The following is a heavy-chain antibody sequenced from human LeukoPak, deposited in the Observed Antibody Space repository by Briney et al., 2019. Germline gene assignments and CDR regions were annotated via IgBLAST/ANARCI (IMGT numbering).Heavy chain of an antibody. Sequence: SETLSLTCTVSGGSISNYYWSWIRQPPGKGLEWIGYMYYSGSTNSNPSLKSRVTISVDTSKSQFSLKLSSVTAADTAMYYCARELYGSGSYSAFDIWGQGTMVTVSS. V-gene: IGHV4-59*01. D-gene: IGHD3-10*01. CDR2: MYYSGST. CDR3: ARELYGSGSYSAFDI. CDR1: GGSISNYY. J-gene: IGHJ3*02.